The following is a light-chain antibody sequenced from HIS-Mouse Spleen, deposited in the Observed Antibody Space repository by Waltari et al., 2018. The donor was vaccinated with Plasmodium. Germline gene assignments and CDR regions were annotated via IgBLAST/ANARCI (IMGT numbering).Light chain of an antibody. CDR3: CSYAGSYTWV. CDR1: SSDVGGYNY. V-gene: IGLV2-11*01. Sequence: QSALTQPRSVSGSPGQSVTISCTGTSSDVGGYNYVSWYQEHPGKAPKLMIYDVSKRPSGVPDPLSCSKSGNTASLTISGLQAEDEADYYCCSYAGSYTWVFGGGTKLTVL. CDR2: DVS. J-gene: IGLJ3*02.